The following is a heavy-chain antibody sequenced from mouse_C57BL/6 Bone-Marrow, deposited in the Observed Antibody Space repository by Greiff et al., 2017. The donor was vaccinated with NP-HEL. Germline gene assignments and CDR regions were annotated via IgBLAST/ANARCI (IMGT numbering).Heavy chain of an antibody. V-gene: IGHV5-9-1*02. J-gene: IGHJ3*01. D-gene: IGHD2-3*01. CDR2: ISRGGDYI. CDR1: GFTFSSYA. CDR3: TREGGNSMMASFAY. Sequence: EVQGVESGEGLVKPGGSLKLSCAASGFTFSSYAMSWVRQTPEKRLEWVAYISRGGDYIYYADTVKGRFTISRDNARNTLYLQMSSLKSEDTAMYYCTREGGNSMMASFAYWGQGTLVTVSA.